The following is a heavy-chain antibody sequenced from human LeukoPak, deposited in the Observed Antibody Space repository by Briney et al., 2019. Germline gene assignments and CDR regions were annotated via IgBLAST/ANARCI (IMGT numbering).Heavy chain of an antibody. D-gene: IGHD6-19*01. CDR2: IYTSGST. CDR3: ARGKVVAGTPGQNSWDS. V-gene: IGHV4-61*02. Sequence: SETLSLTCAVSGGSISSGGYSWSWIRQPAGKGLEWIGRIYTSGSTNYNPSLKSRVSMSVDTSKNQFSLKLSSVTAADTAVYYCARGKVVAGTPGQNSWDSWGQGTLVTVSS. CDR1: GGSISSGGYS. J-gene: IGHJ4*02.